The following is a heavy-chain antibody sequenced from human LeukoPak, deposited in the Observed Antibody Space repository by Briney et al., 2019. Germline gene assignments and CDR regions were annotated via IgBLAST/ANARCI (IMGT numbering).Heavy chain of an antibody. J-gene: IGHJ6*03. CDR3: ARDYSSSWGNMDV. CDR2: INWNGGST. D-gene: IGHD6-13*01. Sequence: GGSLRLSCAASGFTFDDYGMSWARQAPGKGLEWVSGINWNGGSTGYADSVKGRFTISRDNAKTSLYLQMNSLSAEDTALYYCARDYSSSWGNMDVWGKGTTVTVSS. V-gene: IGHV3-20*04. CDR1: GFTFDDYG.